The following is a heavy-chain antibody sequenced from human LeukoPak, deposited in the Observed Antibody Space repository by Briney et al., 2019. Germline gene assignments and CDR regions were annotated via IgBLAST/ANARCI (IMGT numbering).Heavy chain of an antibody. D-gene: IGHD3-9*01. Sequence: GESLKTSCKASGYTFTSYWLGWVRQMPGKGLEWMGIIYAGDSDTRYRPTFQGQVTISADKSISTAYLQWSSLKASDTAMYYCASRVGYFAYYFNYWGQGTLVTVSS. V-gene: IGHV5-51*01. J-gene: IGHJ4*02. CDR3: ASRVGYFAYYFNY. CDR1: GYTFTSYW. CDR2: IYAGDSDT.